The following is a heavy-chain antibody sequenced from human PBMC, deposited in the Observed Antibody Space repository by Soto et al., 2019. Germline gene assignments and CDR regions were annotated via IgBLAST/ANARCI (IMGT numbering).Heavy chain of an antibody. D-gene: IGHD2-15*01. CDR3: ARGDCSGGSCQKSYYYYYYMDV. V-gene: IGHV3-33*01. Sequence: LRLSCAASGFTFSSYGMHWVRQAPGKGLEWVAVIWYDGSNKYYADSVKGRFTISRDNSKNTLYLQMNSLRAEDTAVYYCARGDCSGGSCQKSYYYYYYMDVWGKGTTVTVSS. J-gene: IGHJ6*03. CDR1: GFTFSSYG. CDR2: IWYDGSNK.